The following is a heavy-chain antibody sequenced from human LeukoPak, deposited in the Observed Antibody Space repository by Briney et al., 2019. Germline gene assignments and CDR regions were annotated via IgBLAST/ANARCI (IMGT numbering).Heavy chain of an antibody. CDR2: ISYDGSNK. D-gene: IGHD3-10*01. Sequence: GRSLRLSCGASGFTFSSYGMHWVRQAPGKGLEWVAVISYDGSNKYYADSVKGRFTISRDNSKNTLYLQMNSLRAEDTAVYYCAKELLWFGEYPNGFDYWGQGTLVTVSS. CDR3: AKELLWFGEYPNGFDY. V-gene: IGHV3-30*18. J-gene: IGHJ4*02. CDR1: GFTFSSYG.